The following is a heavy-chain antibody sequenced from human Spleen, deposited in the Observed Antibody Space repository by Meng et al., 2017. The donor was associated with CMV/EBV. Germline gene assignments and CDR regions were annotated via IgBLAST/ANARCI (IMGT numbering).Heavy chain of an antibody. CDR2: IYYSGST. J-gene: IGHJ3*02. CDR3: AREPRLLWFGRSGAFDI. Sequence: SETLSLTCTVSGGSISSGDYYWSWIRQPPGKGLEWIGYIYYSGSTYYNPSLKSRVTISVDTSKNQFSLKLSSVTAADTAVYYCAREPRLLWFGRSGAFDIWGQGTMVTVSS. D-gene: IGHD3-10*01. CDR1: GGSISSGDYY. V-gene: IGHV4-30-4*08.